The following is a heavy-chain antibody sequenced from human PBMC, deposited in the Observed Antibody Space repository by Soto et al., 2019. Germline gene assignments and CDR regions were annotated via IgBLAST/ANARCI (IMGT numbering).Heavy chain of an antibody. CDR1: GFTFTSSA. V-gene: IGHV1-58*01. CDR3: AADRRITMVRDYYYGMDV. Sequence: SVKVSCKASGFTFTSSAVQWVRQARGQRLEWIGWIVVGSGNTNYAQKFQERVTITRDMSTSTAYMEPSSLRSEDTAVYYCAADRRITMVRDYYYGMDVWGQGTTVTVSS. D-gene: IGHD3-10*01. J-gene: IGHJ6*02. CDR2: IVVGSGNT.